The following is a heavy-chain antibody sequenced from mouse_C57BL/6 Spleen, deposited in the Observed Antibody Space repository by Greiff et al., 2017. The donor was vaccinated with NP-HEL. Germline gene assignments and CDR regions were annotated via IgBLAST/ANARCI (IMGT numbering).Heavy chain of an antibody. D-gene: IGHD1-1*02. CDR1: GYAFTNYL. CDR3: ARSLNYGERGYYFDD. CDR2: INPGSGGT. V-gene: IGHV1-54*01. Sequence: VQLQESGAELVRPGTSVKVSCKASGYAFTNYLIEWVKQRPGQGLEWIGAINPGSGGTNYNEKFKGKATLTADKSSSTAYMQLSSLTSEDSAVYFCARSLNYGERGYYFDDWGKGTTLTVSS. J-gene: IGHJ2*01.